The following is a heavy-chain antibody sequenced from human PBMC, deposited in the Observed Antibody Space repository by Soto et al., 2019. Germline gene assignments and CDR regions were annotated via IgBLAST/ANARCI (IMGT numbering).Heavy chain of an antibody. CDR3: ARDVACNRQDY. V-gene: IGHV3-7*04. CDR1: GFTFSSFW. Sequence: VPLVESGGGLVQPGGSLRLSCAASGFTFSSFWMAWVRQAPGKGLEWLANIKEDGSMAYYLDSVKGRFTISRDNAKISLFLQSNSLRADDTAGYYCARDVACNRQDYWGLGTLVTVSS. CDR2: IKEDGSMA. J-gene: IGHJ4*02. D-gene: IGHD2-21*01.